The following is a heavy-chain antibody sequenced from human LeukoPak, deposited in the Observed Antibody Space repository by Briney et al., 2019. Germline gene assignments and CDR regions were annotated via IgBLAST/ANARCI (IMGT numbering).Heavy chain of an antibody. CDR3: ARVVDTAMVPPFDP. D-gene: IGHD5-18*01. Sequence: ASVTVSFTASGYTFTIYGISWVRQAPGQGLEWMGWISAYNGNTNYAQKLQGRVTTTTDTSTSKDYMELKSLRSDGTAVYYCARVVDTAMVPPFDPWGQGTLVTVSS. CDR1: GYTFTIYG. V-gene: IGHV1-18*01. CDR2: ISAYNGNT. J-gene: IGHJ5*02.